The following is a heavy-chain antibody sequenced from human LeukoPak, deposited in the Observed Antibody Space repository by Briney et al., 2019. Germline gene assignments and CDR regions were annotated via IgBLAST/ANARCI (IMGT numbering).Heavy chain of an antibody. Sequence: SETLSLTCTVSGGSISSYYWSWIRQPPVKGLEWIGYIYYSGSTNYNPSLKSRVTISVDTSKNQFSLKLSSVTAADTAVYYCARTVLRYFDWLLSARGYFDYWGQGTLVTVSS. CDR1: GGSISSYY. J-gene: IGHJ4*02. V-gene: IGHV4-59*12. D-gene: IGHD3-9*01. CDR2: IYYSGST. CDR3: ARTVLRYFDWLLSARGYFDY.